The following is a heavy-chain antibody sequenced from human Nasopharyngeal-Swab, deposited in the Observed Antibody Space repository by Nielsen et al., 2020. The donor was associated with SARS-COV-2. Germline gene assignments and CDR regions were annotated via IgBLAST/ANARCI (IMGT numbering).Heavy chain of an antibody. V-gene: IGHV3-7*01. D-gene: IGHD2-2*01. CDR2: IKQDGSEK. CDR1: GFTFSSYC. CDR3: ARERKDIVVVPAASGTETYYYYYMDV. Sequence: GESLKISCAASGFTFSSYCMTWVRQAPGKGLEWVANIKQDGSEKYYVDSVKGRFTISGDNAKNSLYLQMNSLRAEDTAVYYCARERKDIVVVPAASGTETYYYYYMDVWGKGTTVTVSS. J-gene: IGHJ6*03.